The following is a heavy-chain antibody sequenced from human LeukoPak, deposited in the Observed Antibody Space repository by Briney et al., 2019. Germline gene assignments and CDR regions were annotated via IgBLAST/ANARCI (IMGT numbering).Heavy chain of an antibody. Sequence: GGSLRLSCAASGFTFSSYAMSWVRQAPGKGLEWVSGINWNGGSTGYADSVKGRFTISRDNAKNSLYLQMNSLRAEDTALYYCARDYGSYYYYMDVWGKGTTVTVSS. D-gene: IGHD4-17*01. V-gene: IGHV3-20*04. CDR2: INWNGGST. CDR1: GFTFSSYA. CDR3: ARDYGSYYYYMDV. J-gene: IGHJ6*03.